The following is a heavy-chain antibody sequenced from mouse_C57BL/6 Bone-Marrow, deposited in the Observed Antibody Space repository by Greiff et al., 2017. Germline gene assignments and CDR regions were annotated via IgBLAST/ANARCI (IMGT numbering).Heavy chain of an antibody. CDR3: AMGITTVVAPCAY. J-gene: IGHJ3*01. CDR2: IHPSDSAT. D-gene: IGHD1-1*01. Sequence: QVQLQQPGAELVKPGASVKVSFKASGYTFTSYWMHWVKQRPGQGLAWIGRIHPSDSATNYTQKFKGKATLTVDKSSSTAYMQLSSLTSKDSAVYYCAMGITTVVAPCAYWGQGNLVTVSA. CDR1: GYTFTSYW. V-gene: IGHV1-74*01.